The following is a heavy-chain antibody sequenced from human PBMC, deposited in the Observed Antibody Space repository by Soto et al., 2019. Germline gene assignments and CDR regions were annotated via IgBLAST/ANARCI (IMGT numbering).Heavy chain of an antibody. J-gene: IGHJ6*03. Sequence: QVQLVQSGAEVKKPGASVKVSCKASGYTFTSYDINWVRQATGQGLEWMGWMNPNSGNTGYAQKFQGRVTMTRNTSISTAYMELSSLRSEDTAVYYCARDIVVVPAATGPYYYYYYMGVWGKGTTVTGSS. CDR3: ARDIVVVPAATGPYYYYYYMGV. D-gene: IGHD2-2*01. CDR2: MNPNSGNT. V-gene: IGHV1-8*01. CDR1: GYTFTSYD.